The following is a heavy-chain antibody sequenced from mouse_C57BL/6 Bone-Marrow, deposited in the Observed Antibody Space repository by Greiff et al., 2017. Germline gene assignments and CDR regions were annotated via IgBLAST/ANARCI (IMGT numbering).Heavy chain of an antibody. CDR3: ARDRYYGSSYWYFDV. V-gene: IGHV5-16*01. CDR1: GFTFSDYY. CDR2: INYDGSST. Sequence: EVKLVESEGGLVQPGSSMKLSCTASGFTFSDYYMAWVRQVPEKGLEWVANINYDGSSTYYLDSLKSRFILSRDNAKNILYLQMSSLKSEDTATYYCARDRYYGSSYWYFDVWGTGTTVTVSS. J-gene: IGHJ1*03. D-gene: IGHD1-1*01.